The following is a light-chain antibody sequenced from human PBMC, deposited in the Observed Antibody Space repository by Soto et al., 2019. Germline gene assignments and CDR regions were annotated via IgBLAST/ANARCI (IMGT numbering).Light chain of an antibody. CDR3: QQHATSPYT. J-gene: IGKJ2*01. CDR2: GAS. CDR1: QSVSGGD. Sequence: ETVLTQSPGTLSLSPGERATLSCRASQSVSGGDLAWYQQKPGQAPRLVVYGASSRATDIPDRFSGSGSGTDFTLTISRLEPEDFAVYYCQQHATSPYTFGQGTKPEIK. V-gene: IGKV3-20*01.